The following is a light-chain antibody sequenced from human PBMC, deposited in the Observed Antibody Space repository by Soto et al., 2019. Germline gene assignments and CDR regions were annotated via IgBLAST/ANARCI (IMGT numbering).Light chain of an antibody. CDR2: KVS. J-gene: IGLJ1*01. CDR1: SSDVGGYDY. CDR3: SSYTSSTARV. Sequence: QSVLTQPASVSGSPGQSITISCTGTSSDVGGYDYVSWYQHHPGKAPKLMIYKVSNRPSGASNRFSGSKSGNTASLTISGVQAEDEADYYCSSYTSSTARVFGTGTKVTVL. V-gene: IGLV2-14*01.